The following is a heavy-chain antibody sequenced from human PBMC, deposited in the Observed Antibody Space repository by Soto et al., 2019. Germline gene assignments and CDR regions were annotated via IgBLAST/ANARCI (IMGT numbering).Heavy chain of an antibody. CDR1: GFTFSDYY. D-gene: IGHD6-6*01. V-gene: IGHV3-11*05. J-gene: IGHJ5*02. CDR2: ISYGSSYT. CDR3: ARDPNNSSSWWAHP. Sequence: QVQLVESGGGLVKPGGSLRLSCAGSGFTFSDYYMTWIRQAPGKGLEWVSYISYGSSYTNYADSVKGRFTISRDNAKNPLFLPMNNLRTQETAVYFCARDPNNSSSWWAHPWGRGAPVTVSS.